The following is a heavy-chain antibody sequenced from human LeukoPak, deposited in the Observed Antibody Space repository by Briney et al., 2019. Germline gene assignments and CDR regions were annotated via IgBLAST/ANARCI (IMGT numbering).Heavy chain of an antibody. CDR3: ARDKHAGTTMYYYYYMDV. Sequence: ASVKVSCKASGYTFTSYGISWVRQAPGQGLEWMGWISAYNGNTNYAQKLQGRVTMTTDTSTSTAYMELSSLRSEDTAVYYCARDKHAGTTMYYYYYMDVWGKGTTVTVSS. CDR1: GYTFTSYG. CDR2: ISAYNGNT. J-gene: IGHJ6*03. D-gene: IGHD1-7*01. V-gene: IGHV1-18*01.